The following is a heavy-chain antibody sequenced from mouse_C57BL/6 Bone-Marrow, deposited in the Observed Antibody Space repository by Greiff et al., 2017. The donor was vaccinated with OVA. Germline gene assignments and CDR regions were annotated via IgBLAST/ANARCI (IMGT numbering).Heavy chain of an antibody. V-gene: IGHV3-6*01. CDR3: ARLDSSGYVWYFDY. CDR2: ISYDGSN. J-gene: IGHJ2*01. CDR1: GYSITSGYY. D-gene: IGHD3-2*02. Sequence: ESGPGLVKPSQSLSLTCSVTGYSITSGYYWNWIRQFPGNKLEWMGYISYDGSNNYNPSLKNRISITRDTSKNQFFLKLNSVTTEDTATYYCARLDSSGYVWYFDYWGQGTTLTVSS.